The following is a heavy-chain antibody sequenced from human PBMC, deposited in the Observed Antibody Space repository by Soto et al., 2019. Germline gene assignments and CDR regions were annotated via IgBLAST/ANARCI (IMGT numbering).Heavy chain of an antibody. CDR3: AREPTDYYGSGYYYYGMDV. D-gene: IGHD3-10*01. Sequence: SETLSLTCVVSGDSISSTHWWTWVRQTPGTGLEWIGEVYHTGSTKYNPSLKNRVTISLDKSNNQFSLNLKSLTAADTAVYYCAREPTDYYGSGYYYYGMDVWGQGTTVTVSS. V-gene: IGHV4-4*02. J-gene: IGHJ6*02. CDR2: VYHTGST. CDR1: GDSISSTHW.